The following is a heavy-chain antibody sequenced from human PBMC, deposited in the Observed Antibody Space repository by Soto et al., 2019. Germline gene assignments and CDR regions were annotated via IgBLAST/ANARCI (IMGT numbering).Heavy chain of an antibody. V-gene: IGHV1-18*01. J-gene: IGHJ4*02. Sequence: GASVKVSCKASGYTFTSYGIIWVRQAPGQGLEWMGWISAYNGNTNYAQKLQGRVTMTTDTSTSTAYMELRSLRSDDTAVYYCARGGQWLVSRIPLTDYWGQGTLVTVSS. CDR1: GYTFTSYG. CDR3: ARGGQWLVSRIPLTDY. CDR2: ISAYNGNT. D-gene: IGHD6-19*01.